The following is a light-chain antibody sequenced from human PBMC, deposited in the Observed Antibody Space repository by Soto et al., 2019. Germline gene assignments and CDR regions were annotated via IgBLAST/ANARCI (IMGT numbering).Light chain of an antibody. Sequence: EIVLTQSPGTLSLSPGERATLSCRASQSVSANYLAWYQQKPAQPPRFLIFGASSRATGIPDRFSGSGSVTDFTLTISRLEPEDFSVYYCQQYGSSPPTFGQGTKVEIK. CDR2: GAS. J-gene: IGKJ1*01. V-gene: IGKV3-20*01. CDR3: QQYGSSPPT. CDR1: QSVSANY.